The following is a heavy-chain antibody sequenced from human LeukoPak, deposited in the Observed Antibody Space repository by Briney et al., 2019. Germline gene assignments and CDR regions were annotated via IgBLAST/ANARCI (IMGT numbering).Heavy chain of an antibody. J-gene: IGHJ4*02. V-gene: IGHV1-2*02. D-gene: IGHD1-26*01. CDR2: INPNSGGT. CDR3: AASLKFPFIVGTTFYFDY. CDR1: GYTFTGYY. Sequence: GASVKVSCKASGYTFTGYYMHWVRQAPGQGLEWMGWINPNSGGTNYAQKFQGRVTMTEDTSTDTAYMELSSLRSEDTAVYYCAASLKFPFIVGTTFYFDYWGQGTLVTVSS.